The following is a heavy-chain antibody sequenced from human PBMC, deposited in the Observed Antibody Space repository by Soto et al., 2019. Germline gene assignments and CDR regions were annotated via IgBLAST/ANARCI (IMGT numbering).Heavy chain of an antibody. CDR2: ISTYNGDT. J-gene: IGHJ6*02. V-gene: IGHV1-18*01. CDR1: GYTFTRSG. Sequence: QVQLVQSGAEVKKPGASVKVSCKASGYTFTRSGISWVRQAPGQGLEWMGWISTYNGDTNYAQTFQDRVTMTTDTSTSKAYMELRSLRSDDTAVYYCAREGVAPYYYYGMDVWGQGTPVSVSS. D-gene: IGHD5-12*01. CDR3: AREGVAPYYYYGMDV.